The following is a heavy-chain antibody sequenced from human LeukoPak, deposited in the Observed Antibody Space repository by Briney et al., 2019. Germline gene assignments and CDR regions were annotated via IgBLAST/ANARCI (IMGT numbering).Heavy chain of an antibody. CDR2: ISWNSGSI. V-gene: IGHV3-9*03. D-gene: IGHD3-16*01. CDR3: AKDLGGIYPSWAFDN. J-gene: IGHJ3*02. Sequence: GGSLRLSCAASGFTFDDYAMHWVRQAPGKGLEWVSGISWNSGSIGYADSVKGRFTISRDNAKNSLYLQMNSLRAEDMALYYCAKDLGGIYPSWAFDNWGQGTMVTVSS. CDR1: GFTFDDYA.